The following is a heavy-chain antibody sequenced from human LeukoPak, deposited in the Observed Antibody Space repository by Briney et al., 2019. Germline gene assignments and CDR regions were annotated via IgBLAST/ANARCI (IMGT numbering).Heavy chain of an antibody. Sequence: PGGSLRVSCAASGFTFSSDAMHCVRQAPGKGLEWVAVISYDGSNKYYADSVKGRFTISRDNSKNTLYLQMNSLRAEDTAVYYCAREPGYCSGGSCYSVIYYYYAMDVWGKGTTVTVSS. CDR2: ISYDGSNK. D-gene: IGHD2-15*01. CDR3: AREPGYCSGGSCYSVIYYYYAMDV. V-gene: IGHV3-30*04. CDR1: GFTFSSDA. J-gene: IGHJ6*04.